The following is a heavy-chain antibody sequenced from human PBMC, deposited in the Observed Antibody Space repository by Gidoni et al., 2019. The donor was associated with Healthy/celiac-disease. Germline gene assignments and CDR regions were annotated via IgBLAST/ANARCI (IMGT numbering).Heavy chain of an antibody. D-gene: IGHD4-17*01. CDR2: ISGSGGST. Sequence: CAASGLTVSSYAMSWVRQDPGKGLEWVSAISGSGGSTYYADTVKGRFTIPRYNSKNTLYLQMNSLRAEDTAVYYCAKVALTYGDAPGWGQGTLVTVSS. CDR3: AKVALTYGDAPG. J-gene: IGHJ4*02. CDR1: GLTVSSYA. V-gene: IGHV3-23*01.